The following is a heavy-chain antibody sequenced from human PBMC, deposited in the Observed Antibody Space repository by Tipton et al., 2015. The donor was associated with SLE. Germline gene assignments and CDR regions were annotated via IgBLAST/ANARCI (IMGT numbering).Heavy chain of an antibody. Sequence: SLRLSCAASGFTFDDYGMHWVRQAPGKGLEWVSGISWNSGDIGYADSVKGRFTISRDNGKNSLYLQMNSLKTEDTALYYCTTERLDDWFWSAAYWGQGTLVTVSS. J-gene: IGHJ4*02. CDR1: GFTFDDYG. D-gene: IGHD3-9*01. V-gene: IGHV3-9*01. CDR2: ISWNSGDI. CDR3: TTERLDDWFWSAAY.